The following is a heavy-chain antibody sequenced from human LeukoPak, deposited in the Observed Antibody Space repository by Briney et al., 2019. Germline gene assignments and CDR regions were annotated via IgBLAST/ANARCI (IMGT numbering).Heavy chain of an antibody. CDR3: ARLDSSSASPAFVY. V-gene: IGHV4-34*01. D-gene: IGHD6-6*01. CDR1: GGSFSGYY. J-gene: IGHJ4*02. Sequence: PSETLSLTCAVYGGSFSGYYWSWIRQPPGKGLEWIGEINHSGSTNYNPSLKSRVTISVDTSKNQFSLKLSSVTAADTAVYYCARLDSSSASPAFVYWGQGTLVTVSS. CDR2: INHSGST.